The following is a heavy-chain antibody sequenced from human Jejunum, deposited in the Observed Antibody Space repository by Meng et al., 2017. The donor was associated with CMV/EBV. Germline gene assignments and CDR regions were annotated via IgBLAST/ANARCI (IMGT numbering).Heavy chain of an antibody. CDR3: GDPPAGY. Sequence: LSLPCVVSGGSLIGTNWWNWVRQPPGGGLEWIGEIFHSGATNLNPSLKSRVTISIDNSKNQFSLKLTSVTAADTAVYFCGDPPAGYWGQGVLVTVSS. CDR2: IFHSGAT. V-gene: IGHV4-4*01. CDR1: GGSLIGTNW. J-gene: IGHJ4*02.